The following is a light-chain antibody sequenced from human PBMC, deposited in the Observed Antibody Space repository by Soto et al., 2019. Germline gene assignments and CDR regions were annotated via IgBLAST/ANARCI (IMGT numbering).Light chain of an antibody. CDR1: SSDVGAYSY. CDR2: DVT. V-gene: IGLV2-14*03. Sequence: QSVLTQPASVSGSPGQSITISCTGTSSDVGAYSYVSWYQQHPGKAPKLIIYDVTYRPAGVSNRFSGSKSGNTASLTISGLQAEDEAAYYCSSYTSSSTLFGGGTPLTVL. J-gene: IGLJ2*01. CDR3: SSYTSSSTL.